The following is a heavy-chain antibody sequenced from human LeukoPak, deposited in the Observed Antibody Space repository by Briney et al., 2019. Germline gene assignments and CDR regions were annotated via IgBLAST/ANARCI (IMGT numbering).Heavy chain of an antibody. D-gene: IGHD2-2*01. CDR1: GFTFSSYA. V-gene: IGHV3-30*04. CDR2: ISYDGSNK. J-gene: IGHJ4*02. CDR3: ARSVGYCSSTSCSDYFDY. Sequence: PGRSLRLSCAASGFTFSSYAMHWVRQAPGKGLEWVAVISYDGSNKYYADSVKGRFTISRDNSKNTLYLQMNSLRAEDTAVYYCARSVGYCSSTSCSDYFDYWGQGTLVTVSS.